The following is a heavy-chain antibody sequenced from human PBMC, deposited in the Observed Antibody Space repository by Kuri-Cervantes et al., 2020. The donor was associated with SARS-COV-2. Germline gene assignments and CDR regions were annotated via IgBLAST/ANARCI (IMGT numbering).Heavy chain of an antibody. V-gene: IGHV4-59*08. CDR2: IYYSGST. J-gene: IGHJ5*02. CDR1: GDSISSYY. D-gene: IGHD2-2*01. Sequence: GSLRLSCTVSGDSISSYYWSWIRQPPGKGLEWIGYIYYSGSTYYNPSLKSRVTISVDTSKNQFSLKLSSVTAADTAVYYCARGGACSSTSCYYWFDPWGQGTLVTVSS. CDR3: ARGGACSSTSCYYWFDP.